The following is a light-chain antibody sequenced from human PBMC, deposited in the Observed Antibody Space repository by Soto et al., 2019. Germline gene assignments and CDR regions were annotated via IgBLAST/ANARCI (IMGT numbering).Light chain of an antibody. V-gene: IGKV3-15*01. CDR1: QLIGYK. CDR2: DAS. Sequence: EIVMTQSPATLSVYAGERVTLSCRASQLIGYKLAWYQEKSGQAPRLLIHDASTRATGIPARFSGNGSGTDFTLTINSLQSEDFAVYSCQQYSDWPQTFGLGTKVDIK. CDR3: QQYSDWPQT. J-gene: IGKJ2*01.